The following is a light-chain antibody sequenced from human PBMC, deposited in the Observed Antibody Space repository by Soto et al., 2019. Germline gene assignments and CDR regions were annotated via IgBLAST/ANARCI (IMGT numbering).Light chain of an antibody. Sequence: EIVLTQSPGTLSLSPGERATLSCRASQSVSSSYLAWYQQKPGQAPRLLIYGASSRATGIPDRFSGSGSGTDFTLNSSRLEPEDFAMYYCQQYDTSPLTFGGGTKVEIK. CDR2: GAS. CDR1: QSVSSSY. CDR3: QQYDTSPLT. J-gene: IGKJ4*01. V-gene: IGKV3-20*01.